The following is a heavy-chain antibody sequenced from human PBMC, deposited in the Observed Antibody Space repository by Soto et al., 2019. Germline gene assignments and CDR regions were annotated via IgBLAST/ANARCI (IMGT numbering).Heavy chain of an antibody. Sequence: SVKVSCKPSGCTFSSYTISWVRQAPGQGLEWMGRIIPILGIANYAQKFQGRVTITADKSTSTAYMELSSLRSEDTAVYYCARDHYSNYYYYMDVWGKGTTVTVSS. V-gene: IGHV1-69*02. D-gene: IGHD4-4*01. CDR1: GCTFSSYT. CDR3: ARDHYSNYYYYMDV. J-gene: IGHJ6*03. CDR2: IIPILGIA.